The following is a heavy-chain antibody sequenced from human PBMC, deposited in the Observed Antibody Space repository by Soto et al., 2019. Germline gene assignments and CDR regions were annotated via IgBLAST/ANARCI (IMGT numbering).Heavy chain of an antibody. Sequence: PVGSRRLSGSASLFTFTRYSMNGVLHAPGKGLEWVSSISSTTNYIYYGDSMKGRFTISRDNAKNSLYLEMNSLRAEDTAVYYCARESEDLTSNFDYWGQGTLVTVSS. CDR1: LFTFTRYS. CDR2: ISSTTNYI. CDR3: ARESEDLTSNFDY. J-gene: IGHJ4*02. V-gene: IGHV3-21*06.